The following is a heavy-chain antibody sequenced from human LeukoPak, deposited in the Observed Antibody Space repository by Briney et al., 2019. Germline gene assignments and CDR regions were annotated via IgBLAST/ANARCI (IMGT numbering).Heavy chain of an antibody. Sequence: GGSLRLSCAASGFTFDDYAIHWVRQAPGKGLEWVSLISEDGGRRYYADSVKGRFTISRDNSKNSLYLQMNSQRTEDTALYYCAKDKISKCTAAEGFDYWGQGTLVTVSS. J-gene: IGHJ4*02. D-gene: IGHD6-13*01. CDR2: ISEDGGRR. CDR1: GFTFDDYA. V-gene: IGHV3-43*02. CDR3: AKDKISKCTAAEGFDY.